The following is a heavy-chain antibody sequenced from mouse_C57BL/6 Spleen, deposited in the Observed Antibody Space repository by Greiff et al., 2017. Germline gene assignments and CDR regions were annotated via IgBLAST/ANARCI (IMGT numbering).Heavy chain of an antibody. J-gene: IGHJ4*01. Sequence: QVQLQQSGAELVKPGASVKISCKASGYAFSSYWMNWVKQRPGKGLEWIGQIYPGDGDTNYNGKFKGKATLTADKSSSTAYMQRRSLTSEDSAVYFCARSKTGYYAMDYWGQGTSVTVSS. V-gene: IGHV1-80*01. CDR1: GYAFSSYW. D-gene: IGHD4-1*01. CDR3: ARSKTGYYAMDY. CDR2: IYPGDGDT.